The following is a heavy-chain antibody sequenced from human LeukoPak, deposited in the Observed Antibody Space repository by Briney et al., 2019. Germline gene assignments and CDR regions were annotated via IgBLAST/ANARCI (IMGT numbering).Heavy chain of an antibody. Sequence: ASVKVPCKASGYTFTDYYVHWVRQAPGQGFELMGWGNPKSGGTNYAQRFQGRVTMTRDTSISTAYMELRRLRVDDTAVYYCARDFDTSGYYAGHWGQGTLVTVSS. D-gene: IGHD3-22*01. J-gene: IGHJ4*02. CDR2: GNPKSGGT. CDR3: ARDFDTSGYYAGH. CDR1: GYTFTDYY. V-gene: IGHV1-2*02.